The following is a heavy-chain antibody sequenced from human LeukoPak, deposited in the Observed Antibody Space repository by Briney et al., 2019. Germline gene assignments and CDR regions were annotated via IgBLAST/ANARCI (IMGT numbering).Heavy chain of an antibody. CDR2: IYTSGST. D-gene: IGHD2-15*01. Sequence: PSETLSLTCTVSGGSISSYYWSWIRQPAGKGLEWIGRIYTSGSTNYNPSLKSRVTMSVDTSKNQFSLKLSPVTAADTAVYYCARDYCSGGSCYLFDYWGQGTLVTVSS. CDR1: GGSISSYY. CDR3: ARDYCSGGSCYLFDY. V-gene: IGHV4-4*07. J-gene: IGHJ4*02.